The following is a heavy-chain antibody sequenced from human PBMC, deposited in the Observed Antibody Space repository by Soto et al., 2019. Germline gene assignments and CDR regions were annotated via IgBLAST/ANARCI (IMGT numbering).Heavy chain of an antibody. J-gene: IGHJ4*02. CDR2: ISWNSGSI. D-gene: IGHD4-17*01. Sequence: EVHLVESGGGLVQPGRSLRLSCAASGFTFDDYAMHWVRQAPGKGLEWVSGISWNSGSIGYADSVKGRFTISRDNAKNSLYLQMNSLRAEDTALYYCAKGHGDHRTNFDYWGQGTLVTVSS. V-gene: IGHV3-9*01. CDR3: AKGHGDHRTNFDY. CDR1: GFTFDDYA.